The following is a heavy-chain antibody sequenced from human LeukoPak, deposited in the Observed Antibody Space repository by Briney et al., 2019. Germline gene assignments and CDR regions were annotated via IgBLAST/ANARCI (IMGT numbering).Heavy chain of an antibody. CDR1: GFTFSCYA. V-gene: IGHV3-23*01. Sequence: PGGSLRLSYAASGFTFSCYAMSWLRQPPGKGLECVSAISRSGRSTYYEDSVKGRFPISRDNSKNTLYLQMNSLRAQDTAVYYCAKPGPRRRLFVEYFQHWGQGTLVTVSS. CDR3: AKPGPRRRLFVEYFQH. J-gene: IGHJ1*01. D-gene: IGHD1-14*01. CDR2: ISRSGRST.